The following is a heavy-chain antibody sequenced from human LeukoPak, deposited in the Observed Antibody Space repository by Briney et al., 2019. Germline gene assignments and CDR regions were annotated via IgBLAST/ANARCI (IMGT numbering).Heavy chain of an antibody. CDR3: ARDHNWGPDY. V-gene: IGHV1-2*02. D-gene: IGHD7-27*01. CDR2: INPNSGGT. J-gene: IGHJ4*02. CDR1: GYTFTGYY. Sequence: ASVKVSCKAAGYTFTGYYMHWVRQAPGQGLEWMGWINPNSGGTNSAQKFQGRVTMTRDTSISTAYMELSRLTSDDTAVYYCARDHNWGPDYWGQGTLVSVSS.